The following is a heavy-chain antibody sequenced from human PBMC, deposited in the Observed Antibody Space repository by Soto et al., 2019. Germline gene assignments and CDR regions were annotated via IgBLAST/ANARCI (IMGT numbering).Heavy chain of an antibody. CDR2: IYSGGST. V-gene: IGHV3-53*01. Sequence: PGGSLRLSCAASGFTVSSNYMSWVRQAPGKGLEWVSVIYSGGSTYYADSVKGRFTISRDNSKNTLYLQMTSLRAEDTAVYYCVRDSGRYQSDYYGMWVCGQEPTFTASS. CDR1: GFTVSSNY. D-gene: IGHD1-26*01. J-gene: IGHJ6*02. CDR3: VRDSGRYQSDYYGMWV.